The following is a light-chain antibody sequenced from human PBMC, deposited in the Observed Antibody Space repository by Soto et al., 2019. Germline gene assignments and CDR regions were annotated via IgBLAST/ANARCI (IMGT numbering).Light chain of an antibody. Sequence: SSELTQPPSVSVSPGQTARITCSGDKLGEKYVCWYQQKPGQAPVLIMYQDMKRPSGIPERISGSNSGNTATLTISGTQAMDEADYYCQAWDSNTVMFGGGTKVTVL. CDR2: QDM. CDR3: QAWDSNTVM. J-gene: IGLJ3*02. CDR1: KLGEKY. V-gene: IGLV3-1*01.